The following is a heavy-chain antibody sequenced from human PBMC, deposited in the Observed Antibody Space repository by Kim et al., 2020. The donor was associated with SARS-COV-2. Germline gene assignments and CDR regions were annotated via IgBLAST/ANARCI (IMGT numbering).Heavy chain of an antibody. CDR2: K. J-gene: IGHJ5*02. CDR3: TRFFGTQLAP. Sequence: KYYADSVKGRFTISRYNSKNMLFLQMTSLRAEDTALYYCTRFFGTQLAPWGQGTLVTVSS. D-gene: IGHD3-10*01. V-gene: IGHV3-33*01.